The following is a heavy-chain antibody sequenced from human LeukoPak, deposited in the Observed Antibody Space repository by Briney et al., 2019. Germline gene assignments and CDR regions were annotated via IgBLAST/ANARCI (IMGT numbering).Heavy chain of an antibody. CDR2: ISSSSSYI. J-gene: IGHJ4*02. D-gene: IGHD1-26*01. CDR3: ARDRSDSGNYLYYFDY. CDR1: GFTFSNYW. Sequence: PGGSLRLSCAASGFTFSNYWMSWVRQAPGKGLEWVSSISSSSSYIYYADSVKGRFTISRDNAKNTLYLQMNSLRAEDTAVYYCARDRSDSGNYLYYFDYWGQGTLVTVSS. V-gene: IGHV3-21*01.